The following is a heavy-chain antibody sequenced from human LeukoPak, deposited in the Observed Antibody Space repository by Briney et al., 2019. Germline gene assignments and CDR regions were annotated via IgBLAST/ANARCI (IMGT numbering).Heavy chain of an antibody. CDR1: GYIFSDYH. CDR2: INPKSGDT. CDR3: ARGLPRGSSGWSGGRDY. Sequence: ASVKVSCKPSGYIFSDYHIHWVRQAPGQGLEWMGWINPKSGDTNYAQKFQGRVTMTRDTSISTAYMELSSLRSEDTAVYYCARGLPRGSSGWSGGRDYWGQGTLVTVSS. V-gene: IGHV1-2*02. D-gene: IGHD6-19*01. J-gene: IGHJ4*02.